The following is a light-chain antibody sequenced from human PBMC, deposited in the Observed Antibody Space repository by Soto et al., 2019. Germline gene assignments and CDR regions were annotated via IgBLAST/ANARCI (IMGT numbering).Light chain of an antibody. J-gene: IGKJ1*01. CDR3: QQYGSSPWT. Sequence: EIVLAQSPGTLSLSPGERATLSCRASQSVSSSYLAWYQQNPGQAPRLLSYGASGRATGIPDRFSGSGSGTDFTLTISRLEPEDFAVCYCQQYGSSPWTFGQGTKVDIK. CDR1: QSVSSSY. CDR2: GAS. V-gene: IGKV3-20*01.